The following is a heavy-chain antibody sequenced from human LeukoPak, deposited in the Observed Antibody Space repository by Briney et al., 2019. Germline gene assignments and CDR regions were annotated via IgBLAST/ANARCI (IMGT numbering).Heavy chain of an antibody. CDR2: IYYSGST. CDR1: GGSISSGGYY. D-gene: IGHD5-18*01. J-gene: IGHJ4*02. CDR3: ARHVTKAMAPNYFDY. V-gene: IGHV4-31*03. Sequence: SETLSLTCTVSGGSISSGGYYWSWLRQHPGKGLEWIGYIYYSGSTYYNPSLKSRVTISVDTSKNQFSLKLSSVTAADTAVYYCARHVTKAMAPNYFDYWGQGTLVTVSS.